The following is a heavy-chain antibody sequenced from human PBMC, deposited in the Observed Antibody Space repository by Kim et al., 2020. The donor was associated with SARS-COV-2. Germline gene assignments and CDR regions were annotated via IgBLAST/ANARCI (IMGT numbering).Heavy chain of an antibody. CDR2: ISAHNGVT. CDR3: ARAATPMIRGVLGY. V-gene: IGHV1-18*01. J-gene: IGHJ4*02. CDR1: GYSFSSYA. D-gene: IGHD3-10*01. Sequence: ASVKVSCKATGYSFSSYAISWVRQAPGQGLEWMGWISAHNGVTNYAQNFQDRLTMTTDSSTSTAYMELRSLTSADTATYYCARAATPMIRGVLGYWGQGT.